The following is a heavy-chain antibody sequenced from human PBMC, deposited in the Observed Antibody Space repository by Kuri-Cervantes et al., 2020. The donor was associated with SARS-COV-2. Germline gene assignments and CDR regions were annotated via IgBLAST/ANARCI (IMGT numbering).Heavy chain of an antibody. CDR3: VRDGDHWNFDY. D-gene: IGHD1-1*01. CDR1: GFTISSYS. J-gene: IGHJ4*02. CDR2: ISGYSTGT. V-gene: IGHV3-23*01. Sequence: GGSLRLSCAASGFTISSYSMTWVRQAPGKGLEWVSVISGYSTGTYYADSVKGRFTLSRDNAKNMLFLQMNSLRAEDTAVYYCVRDGDHWNFDYWGQGTLVTGSS.